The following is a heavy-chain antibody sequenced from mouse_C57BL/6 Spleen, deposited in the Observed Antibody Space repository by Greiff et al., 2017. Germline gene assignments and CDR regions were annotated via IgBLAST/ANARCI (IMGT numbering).Heavy chain of an antibody. J-gene: IGHJ4*01. CDR3: TRYDYHGAMDY. D-gene: IGHD2-4*01. V-gene: IGHV1-15*01. Sequence: VQLQQSGAELVRPGASVTLSCKASGYTFTDYEMHWVKQTPVHGLEWIGAIDPETGGTAYNQKFKGKAILTADKSSSTAYMELRSLTSEDSAVYYCTRYDYHGAMDYWGQGTSVTVSS. CDR1: GYTFTDYE. CDR2: IDPETGGT.